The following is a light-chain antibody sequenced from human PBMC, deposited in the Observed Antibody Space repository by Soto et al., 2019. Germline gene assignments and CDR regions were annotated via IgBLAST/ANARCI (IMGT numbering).Light chain of an antibody. CDR2: WAS. V-gene: IGKV4-1*01. CDR1: QSVLYSSNNNNY. Sequence: IVMTQSPDSLAVSLGERATINCTSSQSVLYSSNNNNYLAWYQQKPGQPPKLLIYWASSRQSGAPDRFSGSGSGTDFTLTISSLQAEDVAVYFCQQYYTTPLTFGGGTKVEIK. CDR3: QQYYTTPLT. J-gene: IGKJ4*01.